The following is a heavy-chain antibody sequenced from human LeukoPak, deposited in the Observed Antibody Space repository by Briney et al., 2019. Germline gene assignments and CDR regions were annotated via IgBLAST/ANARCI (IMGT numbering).Heavy chain of an antibody. V-gene: IGHV1-2*06. D-gene: IGHD6-13*01. CDR3: AREIAATGAAVDY. J-gene: IGHJ4*02. Sequence: GASVKVSCKASGYTFTDYYIHWVRQAPRQGLEWMGRINCITGDTRSAQKFQGRVTMTRDTSISTAYMQLSSLRSDDTAVYYCAREIAATGAAVDYWGQGIPVTVSS. CDR1: GYTFTDYY. CDR2: INCITGDT.